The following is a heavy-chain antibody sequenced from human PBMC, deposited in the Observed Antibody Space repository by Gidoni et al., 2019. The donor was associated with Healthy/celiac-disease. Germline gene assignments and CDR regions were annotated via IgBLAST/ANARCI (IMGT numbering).Heavy chain of an antibody. CDR3: ARDQREYSSSSQHHYYYGMDV. V-gene: IGHV3-21*01. Sequence: EVQLVESGGGLVKPGGSLRLSCAASGFTFSSYSMNWVRQAPGKGLEWVSSISSSSSYIYYADSVKGRFTISRDNAKNSLYLQMNSLRAEDTAVYYCARDQREYSSSSQHHYYYGMDVWGQGTTVTVSS. CDR1: GFTFSSYS. CDR2: ISSSSSYI. J-gene: IGHJ6*02. D-gene: IGHD6-6*01.